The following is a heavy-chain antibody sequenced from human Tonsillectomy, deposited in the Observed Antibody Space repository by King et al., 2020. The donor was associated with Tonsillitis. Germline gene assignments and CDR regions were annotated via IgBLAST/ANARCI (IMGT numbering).Heavy chain of an antibody. CDR2: INPNSGGT. CDR3: ARVRPGIAAAGRIAWFDP. V-gene: IGHV1-2*02. D-gene: IGHD6-13*01. CDR1: GYTFTGYY. J-gene: IGHJ5*02. Sequence: QLVQSGAEVKKPGASVKVSCKASGYTFTGYYMHWVRQAPGQGLEWMGWINPNSGGTNYAQKFQGRGTMTRDTSISTAYMELSRLRSDDTAVYYCARVRPGIAAAGRIAWFDPWGQGTLVTVSS.